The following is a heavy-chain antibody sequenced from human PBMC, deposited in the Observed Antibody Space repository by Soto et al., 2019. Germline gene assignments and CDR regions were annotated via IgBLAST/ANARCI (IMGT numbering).Heavy chain of an antibody. CDR3: ASYNLSMVRGVPPPGYYYYYMDV. J-gene: IGHJ6*03. Sequence: SETLSLTCTVSGGSISSSSYYWGWIRQPPGKGLECIGSIYYSGSTYYNPSLKSRVTISVDTSKNQFSLRLSSVTAADTAVYYCASYNLSMVRGVPPPGYYYYYMDVWGKGTTVT. CDR1: GGSISSSSYY. D-gene: IGHD3-10*01. V-gene: IGHV4-39*01. CDR2: IYYSGST.